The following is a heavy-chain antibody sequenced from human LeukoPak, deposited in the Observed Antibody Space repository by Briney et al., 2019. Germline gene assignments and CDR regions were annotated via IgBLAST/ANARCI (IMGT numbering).Heavy chain of an antibody. J-gene: IGHJ4*02. CDR2: IYYSGST. D-gene: IGHD3-16*02. CDR1: GGSISSYY. Sequence: SETLSLTCTVSGGSISSYYWSWIRQPPGKGLEWIAYIYYSGSTNYNPSLKSRVTISVDTSKNQFSLKLSSVTAADTAVYYCAKYVWGSYPTFEDYWGQGTLVTVSS. CDR3: AKYVWGSYPTFEDY. V-gene: IGHV4-59*01.